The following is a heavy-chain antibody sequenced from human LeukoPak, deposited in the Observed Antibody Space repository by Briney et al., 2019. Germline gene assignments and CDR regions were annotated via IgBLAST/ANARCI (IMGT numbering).Heavy chain of an antibody. J-gene: IGHJ4*02. CDR2: IDTSSRYI. CDR1: GFTFSSYS. CDR3: ARVGGHCTSTSCPPPDY. D-gene: IGHD2-2*01. Sequence: GGSLRLSCAASGFTFSSYSMDWVRQAPGKGPEWVSFIDTSSRYIYQADSVKGRFTISRDNAKSSLFLQMNSLRAEDTAVYYCARVGGHCTSTSCPPPDYWGQGTLVTVSS. V-gene: IGHV3-21*01.